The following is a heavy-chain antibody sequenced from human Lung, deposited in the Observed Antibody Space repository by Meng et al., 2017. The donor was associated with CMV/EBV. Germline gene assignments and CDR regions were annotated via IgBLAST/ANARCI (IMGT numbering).Heavy chain of an antibody. J-gene: IGHJ1*01. D-gene: IGHD1-1*01. CDR1: GFAFSTYS. V-gene: IGHV3-48*04. CDR2: ISTSSSTI. CDR3: ARGIRDQDFLQACDF. Sequence: GESLKISCIASGFAFSTYSMNWVRQAPGKGLEWISYISTSSSTIYYADSVKGRFTISRGSAENSLFLQMNSLRAEDTAIYYCARGIRDQDFLQACDFWGQGTLVXVSS.